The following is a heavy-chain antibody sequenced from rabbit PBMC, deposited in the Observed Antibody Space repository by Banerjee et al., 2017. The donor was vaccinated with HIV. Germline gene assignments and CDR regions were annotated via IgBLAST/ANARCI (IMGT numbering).Heavy chain of an antibody. CDR2: IYHGDGNT. J-gene: IGHJ4*01. V-gene: IGHV1S47*01. CDR3: AREESDGGGHLKL. Sequence: QEQLEESGGGLVKPGGTLTLTCTASGFSFSSKSVCWVRQAPGKGPEWIACIYHGDGNTWYASWVDGRFTISKTSSTTVTLQMTSLTAADTATYFCAREESDGGGHLKLWGPGTLVTVS. D-gene: IGHD2-1*01. CDR1: GFSFSSKS.